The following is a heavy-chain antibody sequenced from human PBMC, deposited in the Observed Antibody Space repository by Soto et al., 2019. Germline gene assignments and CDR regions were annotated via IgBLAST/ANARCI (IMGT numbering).Heavy chain of an antibody. CDR1: GYSFTSYW. Sequence: GQSLKISCKGSGYSFTSYWIGWVRQMPGKXLGWMGIIYPGDSDTRYSPSFQGQVTISADKSISTAYLQWSSLKASDTAMYYCATYSQYYYDSSSYYQSPTIDYCDQGPLVTVST. D-gene: IGHD3-22*01. V-gene: IGHV5-51*01. CDR3: ATYSQYYYDSSSYYQSPTIDY. J-gene: IGHJ4*02. CDR2: IYPGDSDT.